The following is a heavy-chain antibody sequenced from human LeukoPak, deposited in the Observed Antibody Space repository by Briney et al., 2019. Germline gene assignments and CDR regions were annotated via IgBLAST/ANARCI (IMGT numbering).Heavy chain of an antibody. CDR1: GFTFSSYS. J-gene: IGHJ3*02. V-gene: IGHV3-21*01. CDR3: ARDGYNLGYAFDI. D-gene: IGHD5-24*01. Sequence: GGSLRLSCAASGFTFSSYSMNWVRQAPGKGLEWVSSISSSSSYIYYADSVKGRFTISRDNAKNSLYLQMNSLRAEDTAVHYCARDGYNLGYAFDIWGQGTMVTVSS. CDR2: ISSSSSYI.